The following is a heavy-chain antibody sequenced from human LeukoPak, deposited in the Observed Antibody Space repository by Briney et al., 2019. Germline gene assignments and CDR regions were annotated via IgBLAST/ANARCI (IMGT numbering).Heavy chain of an antibody. CDR1: GYTFSLYA. Sequence: ASVKLSCKPSGYTFSLYAINWVRQAPGEGLEWRGWISGYNGHANYAQKFQGRVTLTTDASTNTAYMELRSLRSDDTAVYYCARAWIRRKYYYYMDVWGKGTTVTVSS. D-gene: IGHD5-18*01. J-gene: IGHJ6*03. CDR2: ISGYNGHA. CDR3: ARAWIRRKYYYYMDV. V-gene: IGHV1-18*01.